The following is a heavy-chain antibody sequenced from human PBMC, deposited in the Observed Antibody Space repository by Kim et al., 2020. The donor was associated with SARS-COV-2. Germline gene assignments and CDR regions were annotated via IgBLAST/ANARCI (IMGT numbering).Heavy chain of an antibody. V-gene: IGHV1-24*01. J-gene: IGHJ4*02. Sequence: ASVKVSCKVSGYTLTELSMHWVRQAPGKGLEWMGGFDPEDGETIYAQKFQGRVTMTEDTSTDTAYMELSSLRSEDTAVYYCATSHSSGWNFDYWGQGTLVTVSS. CDR3: ATSHSSGWNFDY. CDR2: FDPEDGET. CDR1: GYTLTELS. D-gene: IGHD6-19*01.